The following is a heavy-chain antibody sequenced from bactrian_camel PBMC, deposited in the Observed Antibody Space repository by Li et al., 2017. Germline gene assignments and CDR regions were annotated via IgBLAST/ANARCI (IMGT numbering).Heavy chain of an antibody. D-gene: IGHD2*01. V-gene: IGHV3S53*01. CDR2: IDADGDT. CDR1: GYGC. Sequence: HVQLVESGGDTVQSGGSLKLSCTASGYGCMGWFRQAPGKEREGIAGIDADGDTIYADSVKGLFTISKYNAENTQYLQMNTLKPEDTAMYYCAASYNSGYYYTGPLSYWGQGTQVTVS. CDR3: AASYNSGYYYTGPLSY. J-gene: IGHJ4*01.